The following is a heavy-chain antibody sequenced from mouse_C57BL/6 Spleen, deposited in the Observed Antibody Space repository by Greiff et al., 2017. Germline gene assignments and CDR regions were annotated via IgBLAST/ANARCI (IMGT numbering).Heavy chain of an antibody. CDR2: IYPGDGAT. J-gene: IGHJ4*01. V-gene: IGHV1-82*01. D-gene: IGHD6-1*01. CDR1: GYAFSSSW. CDR3: ASSSLVDY. Sequence: QVQLQQSGPELVKPGASVKISCKASGYAFSSSWMNWVKQRPGKGLEWIGRIYPGDGATNYNGKFKGKATLTADKSSSTAYMQLSSLTSEDSAVYFCASSSLVDYWGQGTSVTVSS.